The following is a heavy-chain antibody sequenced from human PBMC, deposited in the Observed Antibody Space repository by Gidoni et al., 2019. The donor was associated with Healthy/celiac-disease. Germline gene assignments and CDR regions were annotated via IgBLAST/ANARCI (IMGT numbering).Heavy chain of an antibody. CDR3: ARDNSNTPLYYYGMDV. CDR1: GGTFSSYT. CDR2: IIPILGIA. D-gene: IGHD6-13*01. Sequence: QVQLVQSGAEVKKPGSSVTVSCKASGGTFSSYTISWVRQAPGQGLEWMGRIIPILGIANYAQKFQGRVTITADKSTSTAYMELSSLRSEDTAVYYCARDNSNTPLYYYGMDVWGQGTTVTVSS. J-gene: IGHJ6*02. V-gene: IGHV1-69*08.